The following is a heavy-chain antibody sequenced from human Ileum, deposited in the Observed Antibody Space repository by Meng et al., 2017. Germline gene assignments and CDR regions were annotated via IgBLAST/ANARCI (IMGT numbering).Heavy chain of an antibody. D-gene: IGHD2/OR15-2a*01. J-gene: IGHJ4*02. CDR3: ASSTSGPELNY. V-gene: IGHV4-30-2*01. CDR1: GGSISSSSSS. CDR2: IYQVGST. Sequence: HLQLQESGSGLVTPSQTLSLTCAVSGGSISSSSSSWTWIRQPPGKGLEWIGDIYQVGSTNYNPSLKSRVTIFVDTSKNQFSLKLTSVTAADTAVYYCASSTSGPELNYWGQGTLVTVSS.